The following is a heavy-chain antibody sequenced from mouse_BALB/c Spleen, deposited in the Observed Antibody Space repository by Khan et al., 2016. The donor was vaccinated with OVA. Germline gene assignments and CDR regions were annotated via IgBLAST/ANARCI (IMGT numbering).Heavy chain of an antibody. Sequence: QVQLKESGPGLVAPSQSLSITCTISGFSLTDYGVHWVRQPPGRGLEWLVVIWSDGSTTYNSALKSRLSIFKVNSKSQIFLKMNSLQTDDTAMYYCARQPYYHYYIMDYWGQGTSVTVSS. V-gene: IGHV2-6-1*01. J-gene: IGHJ4*01. CDR3: ARQPYYHYYIMDY. CDR2: IWSDGST. D-gene: IGHD2-10*01. CDR1: GFSLTDYG.